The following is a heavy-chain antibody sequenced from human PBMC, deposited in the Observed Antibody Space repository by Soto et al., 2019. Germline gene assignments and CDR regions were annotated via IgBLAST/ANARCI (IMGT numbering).Heavy chain of an antibody. J-gene: IGHJ1*01. Sequence: GGSLRLSCAASGFTFSSYAMSWVRRAPGKGLGWVSGISGSGRITKYADSVKGRFIISRDNFKNTLFLQMNSLRAEDTAVYYCAKDVHYDIVTGIEYFHHWAQGTLVTVSS. V-gene: IGHV3-23*01. CDR2: ISGSGRIT. CDR1: GFTFSSYA. CDR3: AKDVHYDIVTGIEYFHH. D-gene: IGHD3-9*01.